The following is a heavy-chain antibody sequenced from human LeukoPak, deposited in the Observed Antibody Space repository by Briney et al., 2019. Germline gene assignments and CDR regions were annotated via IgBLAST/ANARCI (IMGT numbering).Heavy chain of an antibody. Sequence: GRSLRLSCAASGFTFSSYGMHWVRQAPGKGLEWVAVISYDGSNKYYADSVKGRFTISRDNSKNTLYLQMNSLRAEDTAVYYCARGGDIVVVPAAIGWFDPWGQGTLVTVSS. V-gene: IGHV3-30-3*01. CDR3: ARGGDIVVVPAAIGWFDP. CDR2: ISYDGSNK. D-gene: IGHD2-2*01. CDR1: GFTFSSYG. J-gene: IGHJ5*02.